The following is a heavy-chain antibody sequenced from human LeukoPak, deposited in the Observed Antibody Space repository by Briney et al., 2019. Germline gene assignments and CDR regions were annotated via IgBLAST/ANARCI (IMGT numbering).Heavy chain of an antibody. CDR1: GFTFDDYA. D-gene: IGHD3-10*01. Sequence: PGGSLRLSCAASGFTFDDYAMHWVRQAPGKGLEWVSLISWDGGSTYYADSVKGRFTISRDNAKNSLYLQMNSLRAEDTAVYYCARDAVREVIAQFDYWGQGTLVTVSS. J-gene: IGHJ4*02. CDR3: ARDAVREVIAQFDY. CDR2: ISWDGGST. V-gene: IGHV3-43D*03.